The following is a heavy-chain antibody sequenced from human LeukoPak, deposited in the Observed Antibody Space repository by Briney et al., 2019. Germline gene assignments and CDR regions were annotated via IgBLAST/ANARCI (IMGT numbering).Heavy chain of an antibody. CDR3: ARGLKYYDFWSGPYYYYMDV. CDR2: VSYSGTV. D-gene: IGHD3-3*01. V-gene: IGHV4-39*07. J-gene: IGHJ6*03. Sequence: MSSETLSLTCTVSGASISSDEYYWGWIRQSPGKGLEWIASVSYSGTVYYNPSLESRVTISIDTSKNQFSLKLSSVTAADTAVYYCARGLKYYDFWSGPYYYYMDVWGKGTTVTVSS. CDR1: GASISSDEYY.